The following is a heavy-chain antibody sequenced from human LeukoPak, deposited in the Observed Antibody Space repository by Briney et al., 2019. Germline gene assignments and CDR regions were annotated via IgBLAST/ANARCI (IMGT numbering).Heavy chain of an antibody. J-gene: IGHJ6*03. CDR3: AGSIAAAYYYYYYMDV. CDR1: GGTFSSYA. CDR2: IIPIFGTA. D-gene: IGHD6-13*01. V-gene: IGHV1-69*05. Sequence: SVKVSCKASGGTFSSYAIGWVRQAPGQGLEWMGRIIPIFGTANYAQKFQGRVTITTDESTSTAYMELSSLRSEDTAVYYCAGSIAAAYYYYYYMDVWGKGTTVTVSS.